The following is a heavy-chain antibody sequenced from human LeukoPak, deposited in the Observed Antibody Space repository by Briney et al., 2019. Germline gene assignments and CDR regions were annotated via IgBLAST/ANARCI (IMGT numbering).Heavy chain of an antibody. D-gene: IGHD2-2*01. J-gene: IGHJ4*02. CDR2: IIPIFGTA. Sequence: SVKVSCKASGGTLSSHAISWVRQAPGQGLEWMGGIIPIFGTANYAQKFQGRVTITADESTSTAYMELSSLRSEDTAVYYCAIGQEGGYADYWGQGTLVTVSS. CDR3: AIGQEGGYADY. CDR1: GGTLSSHA. V-gene: IGHV1-69*13.